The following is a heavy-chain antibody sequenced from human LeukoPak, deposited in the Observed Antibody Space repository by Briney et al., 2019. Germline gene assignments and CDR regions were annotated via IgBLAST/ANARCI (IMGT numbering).Heavy chain of an antibody. CDR1: GFTFSSYG. D-gene: IGHD6-13*01. CDR3: AKTGYSSSWSHFDY. V-gene: IGHV3-30*02. Sequence: GGSLRLSCAASGFTFSSYGMHWVRQAPGKGLEWVAFIRYDGSNKYYADSVKGRFTISRDNSKNTLYLQMNSLRAEDTAVYYCAKTGYSSSWSHFDYWGQGTLVTVSS. J-gene: IGHJ4*02. CDR2: IRYDGSNK.